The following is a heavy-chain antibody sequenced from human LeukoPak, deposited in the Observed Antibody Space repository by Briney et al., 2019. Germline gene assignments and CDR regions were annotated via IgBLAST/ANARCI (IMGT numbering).Heavy chain of an antibody. D-gene: IGHD3/OR15-3a*01. CDR1: GFTFSSYS. Sequence: GGSLRLSCIASGFTFSSYSMNWVRQDPGKGLEWVSYISGSGTKIFDADSVKGRFTTSRDNAKNALYLQMSSLRVEDTAVYYCAREPEARGLNWFDPWGQGTLVTVSS. V-gene: IGHV3-48*01. CDR2: ISGSGTKI. CDR3: AREPEARGLNWFDP. J-gene: IGHJ5*02.